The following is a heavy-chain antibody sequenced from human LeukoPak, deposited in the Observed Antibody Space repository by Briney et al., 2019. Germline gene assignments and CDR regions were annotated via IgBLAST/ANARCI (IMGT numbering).Heavy chain of an antibody. D-gene: IGHD3-22*01. J-gene: IGHJ4*02. CDR3: ARAPKASPYYYDSSGYTYYFDY. CDR2: IYYSGST. CDR1: GGSISSSSYY. V-gene: IGHV4-39*07. Sequence: SETLSLTCTVSGGSISSSSYYWGWIRQPPGKGLEWIGSIYYSGSTYYNPSLKSRVTISVDTSKNQFSLKLSSVTAADTAVYYCARAPKASPYYYDSSGYTYYFDYWGQGTLVTVSS.